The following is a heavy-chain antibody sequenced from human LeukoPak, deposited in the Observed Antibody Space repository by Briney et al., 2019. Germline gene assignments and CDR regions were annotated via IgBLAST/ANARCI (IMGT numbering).Heavy chain of an antibody. J-gene: IGHJ4*02. CDR2: ISGSGAGT. D-gene: IGHD2-15*01. Sequence: GGSLRLSCAASEFTFSNHAMSWVRQAPGKGLEWVSAISGSGAGTHYADSVQGRFTISRDNSKNTLYLQMNSLRAEDTAVYYCAKAGYCSGGSCYRGFDYWGQGTLVTVSS. V-gene: IGHV3-23*01. CDR3: AKAGYCSGGSCYRGFDY. CDR1: EFTFSNHA.